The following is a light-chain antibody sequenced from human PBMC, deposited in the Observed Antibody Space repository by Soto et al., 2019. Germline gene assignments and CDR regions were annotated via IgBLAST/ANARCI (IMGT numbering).Light chain of an antibody. CDR2: GAS. Sequence: ETVMTQSPAALSVSPGEGATLSCRASQSVSSDLAWYQQKPGQAPRLLIYGASTRATGIPARFSGSGSGTEFTLTISSLQSEDFAIYYCQQYKSWPPYTFGQGTKLEIK. J-gene: IGKJ2*01. CDR3: QQYKSWPPYT. V-gene: IGKV3-15*01. CDR1: QSVSSD.